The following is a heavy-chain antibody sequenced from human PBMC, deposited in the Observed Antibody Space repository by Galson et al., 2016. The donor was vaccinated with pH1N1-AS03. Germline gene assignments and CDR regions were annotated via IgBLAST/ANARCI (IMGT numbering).Heavy chain of an antibody. D-gene: IGHD3-10*01. CDR3: ARGRGYGQYYFDY. CDR2: IWYDESNK. CDR1: GFSFSSFG. V-gene: IGHV3-33*01. J-gene: IGHJ4*02. Sequence: SLRLSCAAPGFSFSSFGMHWVRQAPGKGLEWVAVIWYDESNKYYADSVKGRFTISRDNTKNTLYLQMNSLRVEDTAVYFCARGRGYGQYYFDYWGQGTLVTVSS.